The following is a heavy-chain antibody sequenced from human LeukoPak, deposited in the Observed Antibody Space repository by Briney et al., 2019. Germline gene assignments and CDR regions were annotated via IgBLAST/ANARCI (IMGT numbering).Heavy chain of an antibody. CDR3: ARETPRRGETRDGYR. CDR2: INNDGSST. J-gene: IGHJ4*02. CDR1: GFTFSNYW. D-gene: IGHD5-24*01. Sequence: SGGSLRLSCAASGFTFSNYWMHWVRQAPGKGLVWVSRINNDGSSTSYADSVKGRFTISRDNPKNLLFLQINSLRVEDTAVYYCARETPRRGETRDGYRWGQGTVVTVSS. V-gene: IGHV3-74*01.